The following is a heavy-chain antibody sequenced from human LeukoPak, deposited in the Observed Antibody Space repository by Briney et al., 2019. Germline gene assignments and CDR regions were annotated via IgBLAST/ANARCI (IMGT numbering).Heavy chain of an antibody. CDR3: ARDPPWFDP. CDR2: ISFSADAT. Sequence: PGGSLRLSCVASGFTFSNFAMGWVRQAPGKGLEWISVISFSADATFYTDSVKGRFTISRDNSRNTLYLQMDSLRAEDTAMYYCARDPPWFDPWGQGTLVAVSS. CDR1: GFTFSNFA. J-gene: IGHJ5*02. V-gene: IGHV3-23*01.